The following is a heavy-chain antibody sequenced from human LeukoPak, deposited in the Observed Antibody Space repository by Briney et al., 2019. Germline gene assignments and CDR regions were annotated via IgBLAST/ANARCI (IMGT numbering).Heavy chain of an antibody. CDR1: GGSASSYY. CDR2: IYYSGST. D-gene: IGHD2-21*02. J-gene: IGHJ4*02. V-gene: IGHV4-59*02. CDR3: ARDRGGDHCFDY. Sequence: PSETLSLTCTVSGGSASSYYWSWIRQPPGKELEWIGYIYYSGSTNYNPSLKSRVTISVDTSKNQSSLNLSSVTAADTAVYYCARDRGGDHCFDYWGQGTLVTVSS.